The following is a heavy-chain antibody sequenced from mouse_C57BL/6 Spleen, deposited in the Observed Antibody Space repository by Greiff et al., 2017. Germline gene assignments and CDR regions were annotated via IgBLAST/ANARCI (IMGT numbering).Heavy chain of an antibody. V-gene: IGHV1-19*01. Sequence: VQLQQSGPVLVKPGASVKLSCTASGYTFTDYYMNWVKQSHGTSLEWIGVFNPYNGGTSYKQKFKGKSTLTVDKSSSTAYRELNSLTSEDTAVYYFAIVQDYYAKGYWGQGTSVPVSS. J-gene: IGHJ4*01. CDR2: FNPYNGGT. CDR3: AIVQDYYAKGY. CDR1: GYTFTDYY.